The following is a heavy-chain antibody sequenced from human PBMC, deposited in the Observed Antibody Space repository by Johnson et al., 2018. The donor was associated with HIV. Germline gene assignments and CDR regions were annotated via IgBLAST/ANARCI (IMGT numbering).Heavy chain of an antibody. CDR2: ISSSGSTI. Sequence: QVQLVESGGGLVKPGGSLRLSCAASGFTFSDYYMSWIRQAPGKGLEWVSYISSSGSTIYYADSVKGRFTISRDNAKNSLYLQMNSLRAEDTAVYYCARSYYYDSSCFRPGAFDIWGQGTMVTVSS. D-gene: IGHD3-22*01. CDR3: ARSYYYDSSCFRPGAFDI. J-gene: IGHJ3*02. V-gene: IGHV3-11*04. CDR1: GFTFSDYY.